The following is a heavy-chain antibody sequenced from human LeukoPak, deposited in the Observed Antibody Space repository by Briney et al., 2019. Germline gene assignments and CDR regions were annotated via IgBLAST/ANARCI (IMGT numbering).Heavy chain of an antibody. CDR2: IDGSGNSI. CDR3: ARECLTCGGDSYDY. J-gene: IGHJ4*02. CDR1: GFTFNIYE. V-gene: IGHV3-48*03. D-gene: IGHD2-21*01. Sequence: GGSLRLSCAASGFTFNIYEFNWGRQAPGKGLEWLSYIDGSGNSIYYADSVKGRFTISRDNAKSSLYLQMSSLRADDTAVYYCARECLTCGGDSYDYWGQGALVTVSS.